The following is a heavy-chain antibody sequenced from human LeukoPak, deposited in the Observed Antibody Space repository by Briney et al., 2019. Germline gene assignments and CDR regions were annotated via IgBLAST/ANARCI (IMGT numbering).Heavy chain of an antibody. CDR2: INSDGSST. D-gene: IGHD3-10*01. CDR1: GFTFSSYW. Sequence: GGSLRLSCAASGFTFSSYWMSWVRQAPGKGLVWVSRINSDGSSTSYADSVKGRFTISRDNAKNTLYLRMNSLRAEDTAVYYCARETMVRGVIITRAFDIWGQGTMVTVSS. V-gene: IGHV3-74*01. J-gene: IGHJ3*02. CDR3: ARETMVRGVIITRAFDI.